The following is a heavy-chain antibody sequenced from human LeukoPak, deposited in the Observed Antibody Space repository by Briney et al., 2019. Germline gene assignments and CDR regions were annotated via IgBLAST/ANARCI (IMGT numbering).Heavy chain of an antibody. CDR1: GFTFDDYA. CDR2: ISWNSGSI. J-gene: IGHJ4*02. CDR3: AKSRFVTMVRGVIGFGYFDY. Sequence: GRSLRLSCAASGFTFDDYAMHWVRHAPGKGLEWVSGISWNSGSIVYADSVKGRFTISRDNAKNSLYLQMNSLRAEDMALYYCAKSRFVTMVRGVIGFGYFDYWGQGTLVTVSS. D-gene: IGHD3-10*01. V-gene: IGHV3-9*03.